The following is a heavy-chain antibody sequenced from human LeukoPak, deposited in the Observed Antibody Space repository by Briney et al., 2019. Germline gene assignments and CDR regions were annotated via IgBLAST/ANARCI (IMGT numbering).Heavy chain of an antibody. J-gene: IGHJ5*02. CDR1: GFTFSSYA. CDR3: AKGGRITMIVRT. D-gene: IGHD3-22*01. CDR2: ISGSGGST. Sequence: GGPLRLSCAASGFTFSSYAMSWVRQAPGKGLEWVSAISGSGGSTYYADSVKGRFTISRDNSKNTLYLQMNSLRAEDTAVYYCAKGGRITMIVRTWGQGTLVTVSS. V-gene: IGHV3-23*01.